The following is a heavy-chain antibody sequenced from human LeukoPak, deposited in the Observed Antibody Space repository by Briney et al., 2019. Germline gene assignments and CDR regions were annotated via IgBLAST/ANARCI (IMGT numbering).Heavy chain of an antibody. J-gene: IGHJ4*02. CDR1: GFTFSNAW. V-gene: IGHV3-15*01. Sequence: GGSLRLSCAASGFTFSNAWMSWVRQAPGKGLEWVGRIKSKTDGGTTDYAAPVKGRFTILRDDSKNTLYLQMNSLKTEDTAVYYCTTGYIVVVPAATSDYWGQGTLVTVSS. CDR3: TTGYIVVVPAATSDY. D-gene: IGHD2-2*01. CDR2: IKSKTDGGTT.